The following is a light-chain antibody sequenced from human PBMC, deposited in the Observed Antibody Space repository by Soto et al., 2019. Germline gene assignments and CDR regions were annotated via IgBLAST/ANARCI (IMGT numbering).Light chain of an antibody. Sequence: QSALTQPASVSGSPGQSITISCTGTSSDIGGYNYVSWYQLHPGKAPKLMIYEVSNRPSGVSNRFSGSKSGNTASLIISGLQAEDEADYYCSSYTTSSTPVVFGGGTKVTVL. J-gene: IGLJ2*01. CDR1: SSDIGGYNY. CDR3: SSYTTSSTPVV. V-gene: IGLV2-14*01. CDR2: EVS.